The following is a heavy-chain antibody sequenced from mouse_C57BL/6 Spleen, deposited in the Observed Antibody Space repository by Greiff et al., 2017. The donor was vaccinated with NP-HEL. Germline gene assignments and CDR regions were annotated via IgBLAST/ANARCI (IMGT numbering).Heavy chain of an antibody. CDR3: ARRGVVDWYFDV. CDR1: GYTFTSYW. Sequence: QVQLQQPGAELVKPGASVKLSCKASGYTFTSYWMHWVKQRPGQGLEWIGMIHPNSGSTNYNEKFKSKATLTVDKSSSTAYMQLSSLTSEDSAVYYCARRGVVDWYFDVWGTGTTLTVSS. CDR2: IHPNSGST. J-gene: IGHJ1*03. V-gene: IGHV1-64*01. D-gene: IGHD1-1*01.